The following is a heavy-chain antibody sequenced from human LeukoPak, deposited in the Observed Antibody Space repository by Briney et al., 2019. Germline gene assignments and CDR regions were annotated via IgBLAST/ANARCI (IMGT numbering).Heavy chain of an antibody. J-gene: IGHJ5*02. Sequence: LRLSXXXSGFTFSSYAMHWVRQAXXXXXXXXAVISYXGSNKYYADSVKGRFTISRDNSKNTLYLQMNSLRAEDTAVYYCARAAEGYCSSTSCYYWFDPWGQGTLVTVSS. CDR3: ARAAEGYCSSTSCYYWFDP. CDR1: GFTFSSYA. V-gene: IGHV3-30-3*01. D-gene: IGHD2-2*01. CDR2: ISYXGSNK.